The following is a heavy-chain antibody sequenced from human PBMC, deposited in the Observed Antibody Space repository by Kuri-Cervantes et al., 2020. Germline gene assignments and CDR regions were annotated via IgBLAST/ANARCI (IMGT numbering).Heavy chain of an antibody. Sequence: SVKVSCKASGGTFTNYGVNWVRQAPGQGLEWMGGIIPIFGTANYAQKFQGRVTITTDESTSTAYMELSSLRSEDTAVYYCARVRYSVGPFDYWGQGTLVTVSS. CDR3: ARVRYSVGPFDY. D-gene: IGHD4-17*01. V-gene: IGHV1-69*05. J-gene: IGHJ4*02. CDR1: GGTFTNYG. CDR2: IIPIFGTA.